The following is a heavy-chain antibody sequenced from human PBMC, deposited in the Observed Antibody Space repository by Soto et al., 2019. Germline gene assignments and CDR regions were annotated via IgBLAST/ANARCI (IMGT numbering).Heavy chain of an antibody. CDR1: GFTFRTFG. Sequence: QVQLVESGGGVVQPGRSLRLSCAASGFTFRTFGLHWVRQAPGKGLEWVAVISYDGSNTYYSDSVKGRFTISRDNFKNTLYLQMDSLRTECTAVYYCGKGDLETSMAMAFDYWGQGTLVTVSS. D-gene: IGHD5-18*01. CDR2: ISYDGSNT. CDR3: GKGDLETSMAMAFDY. V-gene: IGHV3-30*18. J-gene: IGHJ4*02.